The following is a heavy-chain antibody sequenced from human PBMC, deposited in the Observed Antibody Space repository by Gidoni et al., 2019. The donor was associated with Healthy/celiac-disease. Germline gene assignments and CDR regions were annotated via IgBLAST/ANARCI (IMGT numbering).Heavy chain of an antibody. Sequence: EVQLLESGGGLVQPGGSLRLSCAASGFTFSSYAMSWVRQAPGKVLEWVSAISGSGGSTYYADSVKGRFTISRDNSKNTLYLQMNSLRAEDTAVYYCATQKRITMIWNWGQGTLVTVSS. CDR2: ISGSGGST. V-gene: IGHV3-23*01. D-gene: IGHD3-22*01. CDR3: ATQKRITMIWN. CDR1: GFTFSSYA. J-gene: IGHJ4*02.